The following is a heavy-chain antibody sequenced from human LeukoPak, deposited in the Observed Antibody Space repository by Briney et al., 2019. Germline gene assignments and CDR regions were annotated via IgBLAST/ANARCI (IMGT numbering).Heavy chain of an antibody. D-gene: IGHD2-21*02. CDR2: ITIKAYGGTT. Sequence: PGGSLRLSCTTSGFTFGNYATSWFRQAPGKGLEWVGIITIKAYGGTTEYAASVKGRFTISRDDSKSIAYLQMNSLKTEDTAVYYCSRVQLIVVVTAIPYYFDYWGQGTLVTVSS. CDR3: SRVQLIVVVTAIPYYFDY. V-gene: IGHV3-49*03. CDR1: GFTFGNYA. J-gene: IGHJ4*02.